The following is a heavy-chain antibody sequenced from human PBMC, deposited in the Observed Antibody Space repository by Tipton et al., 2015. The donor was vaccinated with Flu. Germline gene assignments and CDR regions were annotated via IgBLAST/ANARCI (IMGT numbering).Heavy chain of an antibody. J-gene: IGHJ6*02. CDR3: ARDDGDYGLGSYHYYYGMDV. V-gene: IGHV4-59*01. D-gene: IGHD3-10*01. CDR1: GDSMGNYY. CDR2: IHHSGTT. Sequence: TLSLTCTVSGDSMGNYYWSWMRQPPGKGLEYIGYIHHSGTTNYDPSLKGRVTISADTSKRQFSLTLTSVTAADTAVYYCARDDGDYGLGSYHYYYGMDVWGQGTTVTVSS.